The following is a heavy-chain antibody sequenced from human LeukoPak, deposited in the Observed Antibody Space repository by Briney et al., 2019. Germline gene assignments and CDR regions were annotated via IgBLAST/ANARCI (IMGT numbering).Heavy chain of an antibody. J-gene: IGHJ4*02. CDR3: GKGGSAGWFGGRDS. CDR1: GFSFSNYG. Sequence: PGGSLRLSCAASGFSFSNYGIHWVRQAPGKGLEWVAAISHDGTKQYYTDSAKGRFTISRDNSKNTVFLKINSLRGEDTAVYYCGKGGSAGWFGGRDSGGQATVVSVS. V-gene: IGHV3-30*18. CDR2: ISHDGTKQ. D-gene: IGHD6-19*01.